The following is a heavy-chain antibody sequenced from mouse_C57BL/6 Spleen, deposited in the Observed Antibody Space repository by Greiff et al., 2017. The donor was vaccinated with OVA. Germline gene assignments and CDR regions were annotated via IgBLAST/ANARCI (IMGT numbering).Heavy chain of an antibody. V-gene: IGHV1-64*01. CDR3: ARSTPLYYGSSYGYFDV. CDR1: GYTFTSYW. Sequence: QVQLQQPGAELVKPGASVKLSCKASGYTFTSYWMHWVKQRPGQGLEWIGMIHPNSGSTNYNEKFKSKATLTVDKSSSTAYMQLSSLTSEDSAVYYCARSTPLYYGSSYGYFDVWGTGTTVTVSS. D-gene: IGHD1-1*01. J-gene: IGHJ1*03. CDR2: IHPNSGST.